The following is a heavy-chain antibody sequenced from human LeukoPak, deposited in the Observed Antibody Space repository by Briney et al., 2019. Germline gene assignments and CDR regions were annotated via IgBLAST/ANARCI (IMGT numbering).Heavy chain of an antibody. J-gene: IGHJ6*03. CDR1: GGTFSSYA. V-gene: IGHV1-69*06. CDR2: IIPIFGTA. Sequence: ASVKVSCKASGGTFSSYAISWVRQAPGQGLEWMGGIIPIFGTANYAQKFQGRVTITADKSTSTAYMELSSLRSEDTAVYYCARAAPRVYYYYMDVWGKGTTVTVSS. D-gene: IGHD3-10*01. CDR3: ARAAPRVYYYYMDV.